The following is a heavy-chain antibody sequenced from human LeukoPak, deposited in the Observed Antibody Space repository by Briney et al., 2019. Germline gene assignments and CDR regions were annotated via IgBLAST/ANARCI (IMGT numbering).Heavy chain of an antibody. D-gene: IGHD4-17*01. V-gene: IGHV3-23*01. CDR1: TFTINIYA. Sequence: GGSLRLSCAPSTFTINIYAMTWVRQAPGKGLEWVSSITVNGRGTSYADSVKGRFTISRDNSKNTLYLQMNSQRAEDTAIYYCAKDPNGDYVGAFDSWDQGTMVTVSS. J-gene: IGHJ3*02. CDR3: AKDPNGDYVGAFDS. CDR2: ITVNGRGT.